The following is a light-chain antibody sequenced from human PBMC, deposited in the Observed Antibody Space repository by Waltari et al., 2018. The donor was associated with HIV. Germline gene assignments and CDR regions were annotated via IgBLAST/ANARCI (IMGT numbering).Light chain of an antibody. CDR1: SAGYD. CDR2: GNS. J-gene: IGLJ2*01. CDR3: QSYDSSLSSSV. V-gene: IGLV1-40*01. Sequence: QSDLTQPPSVSGAPGQRVTISCSGVSAGYDVHWYQQLPGTAPKLLIYGNSNRPSGVPDRFSGSKSGPLASLAITGLQAEDEADYYCQSYDSSLSSSVFGGGIRLTVL.